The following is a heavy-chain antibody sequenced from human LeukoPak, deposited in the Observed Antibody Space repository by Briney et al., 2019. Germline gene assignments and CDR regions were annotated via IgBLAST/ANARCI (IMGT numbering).Heavy chain of an antibody. V-gene: IGHV1-24*01. Sequence: ASVKASCKLSGHTLLDLSIHWVRQAPGKGLEWMAGFHPENGETIYTQSFQGRVTITEDTSSDTAYMALSSLTSEDTAVYYCAGLRFLEWLDDNYGSFDYWGQGTLVTVSS. J-gene: IGHJ4*02. D-gene: IGHD3-3*01. CDR2: FHPENGET. CDR3: AGLRFLEWLDDNYGSFDY. CDR1: GHTLLDLS.